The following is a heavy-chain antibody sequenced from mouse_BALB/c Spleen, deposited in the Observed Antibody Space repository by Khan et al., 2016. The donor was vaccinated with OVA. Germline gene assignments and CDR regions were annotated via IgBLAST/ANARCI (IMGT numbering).Heavy chain of an antibody. D-gene: IGHD3-1*01. V-gene: IGHV2-6-5*01. CDR3: AKGLWSYYWALDY. J-gene: IGHJ4*01. Sequence: QVQLKESGPGLVAPAQSLSITCTVSGFSFTDFGVSWIRQPPGKGLEWLGVIWGGGSTYYNLAIKSSLSISKDDSKSQVFFIMISLQTDDQARYYCAKGLWSYYWALDYWGQGTSVTVSS. CDR2: IWGGGST. CDR1: GFSFTDFG.